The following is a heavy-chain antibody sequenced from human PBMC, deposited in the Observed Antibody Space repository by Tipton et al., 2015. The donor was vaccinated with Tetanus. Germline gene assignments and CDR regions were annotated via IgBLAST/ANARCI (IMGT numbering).Heavy chain of an antibody. Sequence: PGLVKPSQTLSLTCAISGDSVSSNSAAWNWIRQSPSRGLEWLGRTYYRSKWYNDYAVSVKSRITINPDTSKNQFSLQLNSVTPEDTAVYYCARGGAARGDYYYYGMDVWGQGTTVTVSS. J-gene: IGHJ6*02. D-gene: IGHD6-6*01. CDR2: TYYRSKWYN. V-gene: IGHV6-1*01. CDR1: GDSVSSNSAA. CDR3: ARGGAARGDYYYYGMDV.